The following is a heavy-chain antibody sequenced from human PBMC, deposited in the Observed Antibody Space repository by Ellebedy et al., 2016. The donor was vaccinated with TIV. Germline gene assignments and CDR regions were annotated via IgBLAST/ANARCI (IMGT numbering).Heavy chain of an antibody. CDR1: GFTFSSYW. D-gene: IGHD3-3*01. Sequence: GGSLRLXCAASGFTFSSYWMSWVRQAPGKGLEWVANIKQDGSEKYYVDSVKGRFTISRDNAKNSLYLQMNSLRAEDTAVYYCARAGITIFGVVTSLDYWGQGTLVTVSS. J-gene: IGHJ4*02. CDR2: IKQDGSEK. CDR3: ARAGITIFGVVTSLDY. V-gene: IGHV3-7*01.